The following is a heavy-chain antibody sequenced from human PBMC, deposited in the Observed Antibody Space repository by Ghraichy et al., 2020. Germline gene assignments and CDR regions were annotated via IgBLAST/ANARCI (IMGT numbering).Heavy chain of an antibody. CDR1: GGTFSNYV. Sequence: SVKVSCKASGGTFSNYVISWVRQAPGQGLEWVGGIIPIFGTPNYAQKFQGRVTITADESTSTAYMELSSLRSDDTAVYYCARGGEFLVSAANTWFDPWGQGTLVTVSS. CDR2: IIPIFGTP. CDR3: ARGGEFLVSAANTWFDP. V-gene: IGHV1-69*13. J-gene: IGHJ5*02. D-gene: IGHD2-2*01.